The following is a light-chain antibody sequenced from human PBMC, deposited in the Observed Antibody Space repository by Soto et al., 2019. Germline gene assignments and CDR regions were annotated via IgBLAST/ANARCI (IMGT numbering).Light chain of an antibody. Sequence: DVVMTQTPLPSPVTLGQPASISCRSSHSLVHSNGDTYLTWYQQRPGQPPRLLIYKISKRFSVVPDRLSGSGAGTDFTLKISRVEAEDVGVYYCMQLTHFPWTFGQGTRVEIQ. CDR3: MQLTHFPWT. V-gene: IGKV2-24*01. J-gene: IGKJ1*01. CDR1: HSLVHSNGDTY. CDR2: KIS.